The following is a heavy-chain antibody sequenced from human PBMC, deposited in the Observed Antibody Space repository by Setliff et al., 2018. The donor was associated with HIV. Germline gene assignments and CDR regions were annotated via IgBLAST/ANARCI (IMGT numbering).Heavy chain of an antibody. CDR3: ARGGNSYDSSGYYP. D-gene: IGHD3-22*01. J-gene: IGHJ5*02. V-gene: IGHV4-31*03. CDR2: IDYSGST. Sequence: PSETLSLTCTVSGGSITSGGYYWSWIRHHPGKGLEWIGYIDYSGSTDYSPSLKSRVTISGVMSKNQFSLKLSSVTAADTAVYYCARGGNSYDSSGYYPWGQGTLVTVSS. CDR1: GGSITSGGYY.